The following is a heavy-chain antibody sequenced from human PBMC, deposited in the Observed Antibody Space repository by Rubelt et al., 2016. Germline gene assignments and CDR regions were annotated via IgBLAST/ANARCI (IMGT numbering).Heavy chain of an antibody. D-gene: IGHD2-15*01. V-gene: IGHV3-53*04. J-gene: IGHJ4*02. CDR2: IYSGGTT. CDR1: GFTVSSKY. Sequence: EVQLVESGGGLVQPGGSLRLSCAVSGFTVSSKYMSLVRQAPGKGLGWGSVIYSGGTTFSAHSVKVRCTITRRTSKHTVYLQMNSLCGADMGVYYWARGGDYGDYWGQGTLVTVSS. CDR3: ARGGDYGDY.